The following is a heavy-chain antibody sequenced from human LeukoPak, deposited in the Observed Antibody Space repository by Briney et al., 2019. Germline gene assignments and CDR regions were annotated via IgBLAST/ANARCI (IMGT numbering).Heavy chain of an antibody. J-gene: IGHJ5*02. CDR1: GFTFSSYS. Sequence: GGSLRLSCAASGFTFSSYSMNWVRQARGKGLEWVSSISSSSSYIYYADSVKGRFTISRDNAKNSLYLQMNSLRAEDTAVYYCAKGTTREVYRNWFDPWGQGTLVTVSS. V-gene: IGHV3-21*01. CDR3: AKGTTREVYRNWFDP. D-gene: IGHD4-23*01. CDR2: ISSSSSYI.